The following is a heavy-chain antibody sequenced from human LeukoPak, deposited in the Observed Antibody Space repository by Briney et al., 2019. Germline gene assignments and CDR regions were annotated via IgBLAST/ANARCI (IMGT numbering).Heavy chain of an antibody. J-gene: IGHJ4*02. D-gene: IGHD5-18*01. CDR2: INPSGGST. V-gene: IGHV1-46*01. CDR3: AREFVDTAMDYYFDY. Sequence: GASVRDSCMASRYTFTSYYMHWVRQAPGQGLEWMGIINPSGGSTSYAQKFQGRVTITRATSTSTVYMELSSLRSEDTAVYYCAREFVDTAMDYYFDYWGPGNPGSVSS. CDR1: RYTFTSYY.